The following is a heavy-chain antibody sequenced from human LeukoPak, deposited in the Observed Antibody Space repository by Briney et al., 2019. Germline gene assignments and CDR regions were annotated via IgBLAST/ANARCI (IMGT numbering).Heavy chain of an antibody. CDR2: IWHDGSNK. D-gene: IGHD5-18*01. CDR1: GFTLSSYG. V-gene: IGHV3-30*02. Sequence: GGSLRLSCTASGFTLSSYGMHWVRQAPGKGLEWVTVIWHDGSNKYYADSVKGRFTISRDNSKNTLSLQVSSLRAEDTAVYYCAKDRYSYAFEYSDSWGQGTLVTVSS. CDR3: AKDRYSYAFEYSDS. J-gene: IGHJ4*02.